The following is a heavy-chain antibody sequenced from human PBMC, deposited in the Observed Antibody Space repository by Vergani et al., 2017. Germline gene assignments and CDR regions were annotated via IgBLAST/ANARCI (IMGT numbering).Heavy chain of an antibody. Sequence: QVQLQESGPGLVKPSQTLSLPCTVSGGSISSGSYYWSWIRQPAGKGLEWIGRIYTSGSTNYNPSLKRRVTMSVDTSKNQFSLKLSSVTATDTAVYYCARGFTYTRYNWNDDAFDIWGQGTMVTVSS. J-gene: IGHJ3*02. V-gene: IGHV4-61*02. CDR3: ARGFTYTRYNWNDDAFDI. CDR2: IYTSGST. D-gene: IGHD1-20*01. CDR1: GGSISSGSYY.